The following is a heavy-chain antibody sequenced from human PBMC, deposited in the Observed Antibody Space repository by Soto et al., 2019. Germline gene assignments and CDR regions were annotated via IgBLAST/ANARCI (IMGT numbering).Heavy chain of an antibody. CDR1: GYIFTTFW. D-gene: IGHD6-19*01. Sequence: GESLKISCKGSGYIFTTFWIGWVRQMPGKGLEWMGIIYPGGSDTRYSPSFQGQVTISADKSIGTAYLQWSSLKASDTAMYYCARRLIAVAGTSFDYWGQGTLVTVSS. CDR3: ARRLIAVAGTSFDY. CDR2: IYPGGSDT. J-gene: IGHJ4*02. V-gene: IGHV5-51*01.